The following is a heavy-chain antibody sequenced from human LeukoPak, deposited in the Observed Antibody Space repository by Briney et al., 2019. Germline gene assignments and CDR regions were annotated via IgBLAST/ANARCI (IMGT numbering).Heavy chain of an antibody. J-gene: IGHJ6*02. CDR3: ARGGNWDYYYGMDV. V-gene: IGHV3-48*03. D-gene: IGHD7-27*01. Sequence: GGSLRLSCAASGFTFSSYEMNWVRQAPGKGLEWVSSISSTIYYADSMKGRFTIPRDNAKNSLYLQMSSLRAEDTGVYYCARGGNWDYYYGMDVWGQGTTVTVSS. CDR2: ISSTI. CDR1: GFTFSSYE.